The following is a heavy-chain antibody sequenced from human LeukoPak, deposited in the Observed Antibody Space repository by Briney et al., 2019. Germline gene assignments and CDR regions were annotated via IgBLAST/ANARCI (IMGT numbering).Heavy chain of an antibody. Sequence: GESLKISCKGSGYSFTSYWIGWVRQMPGKGLEWMGIIYPGDPDTRYSPSFQGQVTISADKSISTAYLQWSSLEASDTAMYYCARAAVPAADYNWFDPWGQGTLVTVSS. D-gene: IGHD2-2*01. V-gene: IGHV5-51*01. CDR1: GYSFTSYW. J-gene: IGHJ5*02. CDR2: IYPGDPDT. CDR3: ARAAVPAADYNWFDP.